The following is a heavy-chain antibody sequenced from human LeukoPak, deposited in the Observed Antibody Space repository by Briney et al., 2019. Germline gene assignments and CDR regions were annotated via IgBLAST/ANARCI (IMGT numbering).Heavy chain of an antibody. J-gene: IGHJ4*02. CDR2: IYYSGTT. D-gene: IGHD3-3*02. CDR3: ARHLRSFPDC. Sequence: SETLSLTCTFSGDSIRSYYWSWIRQPPRKGLEWLGYIYYSGTTNYNPSLKSRLTMSLDTSKKQLSLRLTSVTAADTAVYYCARHLRSFPDCWGQGTLGTVSS. CDR1: GDSIRSYY. V-gene: IGHV4-59*08.